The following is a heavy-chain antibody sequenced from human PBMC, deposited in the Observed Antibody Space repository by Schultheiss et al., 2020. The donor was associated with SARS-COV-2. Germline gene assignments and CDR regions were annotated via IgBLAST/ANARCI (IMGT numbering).Heavy chain of an antibody. CDR1: GGSISSSNW. J-gene: IGHJ4*02. Sequence: SETLSLTCAVSGGSISSSNWWSWVRQPPGKGLEWIGEVHHSGSTNYNPYLESRVTISVDTSKNQFSLKLSSVTAADTAVYYCASGRSECSSTSCYTVGVVYYLGQGTLITVAS. V-gene: IGHV4-4*02. CDR3: ASGRSECSSTSCYTVGVVYY. D-gene: IGHD2-2*02. CDR2: VHHSGST.